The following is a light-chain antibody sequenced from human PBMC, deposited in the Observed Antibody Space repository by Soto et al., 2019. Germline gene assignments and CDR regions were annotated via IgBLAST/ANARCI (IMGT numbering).Light chain of an antibody. Sequence: DIVMTQSPDSLAVSLGERATINCKSSQSVFKGSNNKDCLAWYQQKPGQPPKLPLYWASTRESGVPDRFSGSGSGTDFTLTISSLQAEDSAVYYCQQYNHWFTWSFGQGTKVEIK. CDR3: QQYNHWFTWS. CDR2: WAS. J-gene: IGKJ1*01. CDR1: QSVFKGSNNKDC. V-gene: IGKV4-1*01.